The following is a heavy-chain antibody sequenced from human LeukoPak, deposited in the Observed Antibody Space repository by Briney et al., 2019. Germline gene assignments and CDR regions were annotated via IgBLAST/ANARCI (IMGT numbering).Heavy chain of an antibody. J-gene: IGHJ4*02. D-gene: IGHD6-19*01. Sequence: GGSLRLSRAASGFTFSSYGMHWVRQAPGKGLEWVAVIWYDGSNKYYADSVKGRFTISRDNSKNTLYLQMNSLRAEDTAVYYCAKEGPSSGWIYYFDYWGQGTLVTVSS. CDR3: AKEGPSSGWIYYFDY. CDR1: GFTFSSYG. CDR2: IWYDGSNK. V-gene: IGHV3-33*06.